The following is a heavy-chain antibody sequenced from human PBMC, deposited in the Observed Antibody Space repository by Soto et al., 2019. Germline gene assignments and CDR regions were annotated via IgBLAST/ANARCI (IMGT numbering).Heavy chain of an antibody. D-gene: IGHD3-10*01. Sequence: QVHLVQSGAEVKKPGASVKVSCKGSGYGFTTYGITWVRQAPGQGLAWMAWISAHNGNTNYAQKLQGRVTVTRDTSTSTAYMELRSLRSDDTAVYYCARGSYGDYWGQGALVTVSS. CDR2: ISAHNGNT. J-gene: IGHJ4*02. CDR3: ARGSYGDY. CDR1: GYGFTTYG. V-gene: IGHV1-18*01.